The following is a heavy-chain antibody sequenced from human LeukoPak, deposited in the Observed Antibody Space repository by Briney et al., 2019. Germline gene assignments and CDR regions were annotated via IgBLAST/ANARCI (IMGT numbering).Heavy chain of an antibody. Sequence: SETLSLTCAVYGGSFSGYYWSWIRQPPGKGLEWIGEINHSGSTNYNPSLKSRVTISVDTSKNQFSLKLSSVTAADTAVYYCARRGVYYDILTGYRPYYYYYYMDVWGKGTTVTISS. D-gene: IGHD3-9*01. CDR2: INHSGST. CDR3: ARRGVYYDILTGYRPYYYYYYMDV. V-gene: IGHV4-34*01. CDR1: GGSFSGYY. J-gene: IGHJ6*03.